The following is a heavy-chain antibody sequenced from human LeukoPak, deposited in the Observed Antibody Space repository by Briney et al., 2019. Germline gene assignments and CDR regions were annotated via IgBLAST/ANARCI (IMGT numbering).Heavy chain of an antibody. V-gene: IGHV3-21*01. Sequence: GGSLRLSCAASGFPFRTYTMNWVRQAPGKRLEWVSSISSDSRYIYYADSVKGRFTISRDNAQNSLYLQMNSLRVEDTAVYYCARDFRYEGDYWGQGTLVTVSS. J-gene: IGHJ4*02. CDR3: ARDFRYEGDY. CDR2: ISSDSRYI. CDR1: GFPFRTYT. D-gene: IGHD5-12*01.